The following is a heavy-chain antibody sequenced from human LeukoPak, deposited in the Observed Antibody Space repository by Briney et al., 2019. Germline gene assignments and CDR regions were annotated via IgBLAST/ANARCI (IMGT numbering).Heavy chain of an antibody. D-gene: IGHD6-19*01. V-gene: IGHV1-18*01. CDR1: GYTFTSYG. J-gene: IGHJ4*02. CDR2: ISAYNGNT. CDR3: AREHSSGWYMPVDY. Sequence: ASVKVSCKASGYTFTSYGISWVRQAPGQGLEWMGWISAYNGNTNYAPKLQGRVTMTTDTSTSTAYMELRSLRSDDTAVYYCAREHSSGWYMPVDYWGQGTLVTVSS.